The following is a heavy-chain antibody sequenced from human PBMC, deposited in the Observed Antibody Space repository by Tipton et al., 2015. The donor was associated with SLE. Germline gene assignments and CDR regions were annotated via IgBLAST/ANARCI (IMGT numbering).Heavy chain of an antibody. V-gene: IGHV3-21*01. CDR2: ISSSSSYI. Sequence: LSLTCTVSGGSISSHYWNWVRQAPGKGLEWVSSISSSSSYIYYADSVKGRFTISRDNAKNSLYLQMNSLRAEDTAVYYCARDRPITGTTFCDYWGQGTLVTVSS. J-gene: IGHJ4*02. CDR1: GGSISSHY. CDR3: ARDRPITGTTFCDY. D-gene: IGHD1-7*01.